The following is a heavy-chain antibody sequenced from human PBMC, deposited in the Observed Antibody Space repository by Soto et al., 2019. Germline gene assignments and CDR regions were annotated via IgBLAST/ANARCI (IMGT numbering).Heavy chain of an antibody. J-gene: IGHJ6*02. CDR1: GFTFSSYS. CDR3: AGDTSSSNRTPYYYYGMDV. CDR2: ISSSSSYI. Sequence: GGSLRLSCAASGFTFSSYSMNWVRQAPGKGLEWVSSISSSSSYIYYADSVKGRFTISRDNAKNSLYLQMNSLRAEDTAVYYCAGDTSSSNRTPYYYYGMDVWGQGTTVTVSS. V-gene: IGHV3-21*01. D-gene: IGHD6-6*01.